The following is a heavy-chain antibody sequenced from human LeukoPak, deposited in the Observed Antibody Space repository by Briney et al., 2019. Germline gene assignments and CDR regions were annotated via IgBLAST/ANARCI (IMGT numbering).Heavy chain of an antibody. J-gene: IGHJ3*02. CDR1: GDTFSSYA. D-gene: IGHD3-10*01. CDR2: IIPIFGTA. Sequence: ASVKVSCKASGDTFSSYAISWVRQAPGQGLEWMGGIIPIFGTANYAQKFQGRVTITADESTSTAYMELSSLRSEDTAVYYCARDLGTMVRGVPHFDAFDIWAKGQWSPSLQ. CDR3: ARDLGTMVRGVPHFDAFDI. V-gene: IGHV1-69*13.